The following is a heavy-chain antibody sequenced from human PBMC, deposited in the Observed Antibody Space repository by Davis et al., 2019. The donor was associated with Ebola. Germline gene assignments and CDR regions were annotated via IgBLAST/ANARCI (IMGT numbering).Heavy chain of an antibody. J-gene: IGHJ4*02. D-gene: IGHD6-13*01. CDR2: ISSSSSYT. CDR3: ARARGAAGLIHRYYFDY. CDR1: GFTFSDYY. V-gene: IGHV3-11*06. Sequence: PGGSLRLSCSASGFTFSDYYMSWIRQAPGKGLEWVSYISSSSSYTNYADSVKGRFTISRDNAKNSLYLQMNSLRDEDTAVYYCARARGAAGLIHRYYFDYWGQGTLVTASS.